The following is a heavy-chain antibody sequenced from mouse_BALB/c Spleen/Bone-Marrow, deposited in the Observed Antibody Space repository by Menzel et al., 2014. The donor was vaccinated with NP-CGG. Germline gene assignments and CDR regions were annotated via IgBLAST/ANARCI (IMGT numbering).Heavy chain of an antibody. CDR2: IWSGGTT. CDR1: GFSLIKFG. D-gene: IGHD2-1*01. V-gene: IGHV2-4*02. Sequence: QVQLQQSGPGLVQPSQSLSITCTVSGFSLIKFGIHWVRQPPGEGLEWLGVIWSGGTTDYNAVFKSRLSISKDKSKSQVFFKMNSLQADDTAVYYCARSGNHDYFDYWGQGTTLTVSS. J-gene: IGHJ2*01. CDR3: ARSGNHDYFDY.